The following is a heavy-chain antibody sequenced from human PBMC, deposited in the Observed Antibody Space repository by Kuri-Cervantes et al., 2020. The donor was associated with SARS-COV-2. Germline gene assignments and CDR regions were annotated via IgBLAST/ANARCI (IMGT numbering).Heavy chain of an antibody. J-gene: IGHJ3*02. CDR2: INSDGSST. CDR3: ANLQWLLIDDAFDI. D-gene: IGHD3-22*01. V-gene: IGHV3-74*01. CDR1: GFTFSSYW. Sequence: GGSLRLSCAASGFTFSSYWMHWVRQAPGKGLVWVSRINSDGSSTSYADSVKGRFTISRDNSKNTLYLQMNGLRAEDTAVYYCANLQWLLIDDAFDIWGQGTMVTVSS.